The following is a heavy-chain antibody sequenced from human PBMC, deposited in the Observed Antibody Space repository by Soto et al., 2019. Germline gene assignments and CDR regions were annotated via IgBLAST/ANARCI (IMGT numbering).Heavy chain of an antibody. V-gene: IGHV3-30-3*01. Sequence: HVQLVESGGGVVQPGRSLRLSCAASGFTFSSYPMHWVRQAPGKGLEWVAVISYDGSHKNYADSVKGRFTISRDNSKNTLYLQMNSLRAEDTAVYYCARARIVVVTATVDYWGQGTLVTVSS. D-gene: IGHD2-21*02. J-gene: IGHJ4*02. CDR1: GFTFSSYP. CDR2: ISYDGSHK. CDR3: ARARIVVVTATVDY.